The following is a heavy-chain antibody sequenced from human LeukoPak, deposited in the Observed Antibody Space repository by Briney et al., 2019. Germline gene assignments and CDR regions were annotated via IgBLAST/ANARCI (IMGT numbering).Heavy chain of an antibody. CDR3: ARGVVVVPAHHMDV. J-gene: IGHJ6*03. D-gene: IGHD2-2*01. Sequence: ASETLSLTCAVYGGSFSGYYWSWIRQPPGKGLEWIGEINHSGSTNYNPSLKSRVTISVDTSKNQFSLKLSSVTAADTAVYYCARGVVVVPAHHMDVWGKGTTVTVSS. V-gene: IGHV4-34*01. CDR1: GGSFSGYY. CDR2: INHSGST.